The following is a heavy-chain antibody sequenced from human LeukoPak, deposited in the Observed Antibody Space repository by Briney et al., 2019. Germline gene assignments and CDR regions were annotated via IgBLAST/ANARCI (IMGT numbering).Heavy chain of an antibody. CDR2: ISGSGGST. V-gene: IGHV3-23*01. D-gene: IGHD5-12*01. CDR3: AAGRSGYDQFDY. J-gene: IGHJ4*02. Sequence: PGGSLRLSCAAAGVTFSSSAMSWVRQAPGKGLEWVSTISGSGGSTYYADSVKGRFTISGDSSKNTLYLQMNSLRAEDTAVYYCAAGRSGYDQFDYWGQGTLVTVSS. CDR1: GVTFSSSA.